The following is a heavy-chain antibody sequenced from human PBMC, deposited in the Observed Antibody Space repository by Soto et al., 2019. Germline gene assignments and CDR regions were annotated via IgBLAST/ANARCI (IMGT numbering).Heavy chain of an antibody. D-gene: IGHD2-2*01. V-gene: IGHV3-21*01. CDR3: ARDMYCSSTSCYEYNWFDP. CDR2: ISSSSSYI. Sequence: GGSLRLSCAASGFTFSSYSMNWVRQAPGKGLEWVSSISSSSSYIYYADSVKGRFTISRDNAKNSLYLQMNSLRAEDTAVYYCARDMYCSSTSCYEYNWFDPWGQGTLVTVSS. J-gene: IGHJ5*02. CDR1: GFTFSSYS.